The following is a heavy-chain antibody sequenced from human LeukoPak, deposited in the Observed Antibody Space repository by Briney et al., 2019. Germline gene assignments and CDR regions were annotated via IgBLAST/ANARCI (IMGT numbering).Heavy chain of an antibody. CDR3: ARSRGAGPGAYFDY. D-gene: IGHD6-19*01. CDR1: GFTFGGDY. J-gene: IGHJ4*02. CDR2: ISNSGGYT. Sequence: GGSLRLSCAVSGFTFGGDYMSWIRQAPGQGLEWVSYISNSGGYTNYADSVAGRFTISRDNAENSLYLQMNSLRAEVTAVYYCARSRGAGPGAYFDYWGQGTLVTVTS. V-gene: IGHV3-11*03.